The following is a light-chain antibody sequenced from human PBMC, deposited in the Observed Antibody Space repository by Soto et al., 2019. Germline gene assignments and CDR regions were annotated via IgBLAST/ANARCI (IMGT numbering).Light chain of an antibody. J-gene: IGKJ2*01. CDR2: GAS. Sequence: EMVLTQSPGTLSLSPGERATHSCRASQNVRYNYLAWYQQKPGQAPRLLIYGASSRATGIPDRFIGSGSETDFTLTISRLEPEDVAVYYCQQYGSSPQAFGQGTKLEIK. CDR1: QNVRYNY. V-gene: IGKV3-20*01. CDR3: QQYGSSPQA.